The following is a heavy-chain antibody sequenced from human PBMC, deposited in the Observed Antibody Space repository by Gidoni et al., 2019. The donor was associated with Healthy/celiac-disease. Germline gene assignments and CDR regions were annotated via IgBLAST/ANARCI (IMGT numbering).Heavy chain of an antibody. V-gene: IGHV2-70*01. CDR2: IDWDDDK. CDR3: ARTPPGQLWSLYYFDY. J-gene: IGHJ4*02. D-gene: IGHD5-18*01. Sequence: QVTLRESGPALVKPTQTLTLTCTFSGFSLSTSGMCVIWIRQPPGKALEWLALIDWDDDKYYSTSLKTRLTISKDTSKNQVVLTMTNMDPVDTATYYCARTPPGQLWSLYYFDYWGQGTLVTVSS. CDR1: GFSLSTSGMC.